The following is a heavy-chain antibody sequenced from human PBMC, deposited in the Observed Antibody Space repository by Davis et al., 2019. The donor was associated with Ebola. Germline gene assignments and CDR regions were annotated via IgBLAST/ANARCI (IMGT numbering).Heavy chain of an antibody. J-gene: IGHJ5*02. CDR1: GDSLINYY. Sequence: MPSETLSLTCTVYGDSLINYYWTWVRQPPGKGLEWTGYIYFSGATSFHPSLRNRLNMSIDTSRNEFSLRLTSVTDADTAVYYCARDGGAPRNWLDPWGQGTLVTVSS. CDR2: IYFSGAT. V-gene: IGHV4-59*01. D-gene: IGHD3-16*01. CDR3: ARDGGAPRNWLDP.